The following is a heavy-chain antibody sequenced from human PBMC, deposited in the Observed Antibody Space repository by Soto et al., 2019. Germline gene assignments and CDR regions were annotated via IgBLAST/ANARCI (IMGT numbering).Heavy chain of an antibody. CDR1: GFTFDDYA. J-gene: IGHJ4*02. CDR3: AKDIHYYDSSGLDY. CDR2: ISWNSGSI. D-gene: IGHD3-22*01. V-gene: IGHV3-9*01. Sequence: GGSLRLSCAASGFTFDDYAMHWVRQAPGKGLEWVSGISWNSGSIGYADSVKGRFTISRDNAKNSLYLQMNSLRAEDTALYYCAKDIHYYDSSGLDYWGQGTLVTVS.